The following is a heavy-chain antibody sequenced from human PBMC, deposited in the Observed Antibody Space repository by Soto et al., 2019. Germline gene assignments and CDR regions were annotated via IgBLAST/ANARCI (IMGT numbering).Heavy chain of an antibody. CDR2: IYPVDSDT. J-gene: IGHJ4*02. Sequence: GESLKISCKGSGYTFNIYWIAWVRQMPGKGLEWMGVIYPVDSDTRYSPSFQGQVTISVDKSINTAYLQWSSLQASDTAIYYCARQDGDGLFYFDYWGQGTPVTVYS. CDR3: ARQDGDGLFYFDY. D-gene: IGHD4-17*01. CDR1: GYTFNIYW. V-gene: IGHV5-51*01.